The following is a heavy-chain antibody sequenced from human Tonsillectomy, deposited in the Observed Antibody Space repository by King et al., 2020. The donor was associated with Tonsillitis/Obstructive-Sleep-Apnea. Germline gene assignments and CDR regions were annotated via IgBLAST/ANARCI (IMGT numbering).Heavy chain of an antibody. CDR1: GFPFTSYS. D-gene: IGHD6-19*01. V-gene: IGHV3-21*01. CDR2: ISSSSSYI. Sequence: VQLVESGGGLVKPGGSLRLSCAASGFPFTSYSINWVRQAPGKGLEWVSSISSSSSYIYYADSLKGRFTISRDNAKNSLYLQMNSLRAEDTAVYYCARDSGTVAGNFDYWGQGTLVTVSS. J-gene: IGHJ4*02. CDR3: ARDSGTVAGNFDY.